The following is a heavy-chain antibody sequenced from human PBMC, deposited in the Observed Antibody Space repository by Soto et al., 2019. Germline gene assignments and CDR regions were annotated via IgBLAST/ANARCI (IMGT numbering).Heavy chain of an antibody. Sequence: ASVKVSCKASGYTFTGYYMHWVRQAPGQGLEWMGWINPNSGGTNYAQKFQGWVTMTRDTSISTAYMELSRLRSDDTAVYYCARGGIAAYRHAIYCWGQGPLGTDSS. CDR2: INPNSGGT. J-gene: IGHJ4*02. CDR1: GYTFTGYY. V-gene: IGHV1-2*04. D-gene: IGHD6-13*01. CDR3: ARGGIAAYRHAIYC.